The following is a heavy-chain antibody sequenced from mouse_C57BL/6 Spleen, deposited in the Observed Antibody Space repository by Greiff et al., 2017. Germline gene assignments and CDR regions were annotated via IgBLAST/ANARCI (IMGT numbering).Heavy chain of an antibody. D-gene: IGHD1-1*01. Sequence: EVQVVESGGDLVKPGGSLKLSCAASGFTFSSYGMSWVRQTPDKRLEWVATISSGGSYTYYPDSVKGRFTISRDNAKNTLYLQMSSLKSEDTAMYYCARHPLYDSSSHIDYWGQGTTLTVSS. J-gene: IGHJ2*01. V-gene: IGHV5-6*01. CDR2: ISSGGSYT. CDR3: ARHPLYDSSSHIDY. CDR1: GFTFSSYG.